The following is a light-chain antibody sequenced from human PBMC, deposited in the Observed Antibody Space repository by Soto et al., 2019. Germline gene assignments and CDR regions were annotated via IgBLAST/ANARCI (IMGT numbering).Light chain of an antibody. J-gene: IGKJ1*01. CDR2: KAS. CDR3: QHYNSYSET. V-gene: IGKV1-5*03. CDR1: QTISIW. Sequence: DIQLTQSPSALSGHVGDIFTITCRASQTISIWFAWYQQKPGKAPKXLIYKASTLKSGVPSRFSGSGSGTEFTLTISSLKPDDFATYYCQHYNSYSETFGQGTKVDIK.